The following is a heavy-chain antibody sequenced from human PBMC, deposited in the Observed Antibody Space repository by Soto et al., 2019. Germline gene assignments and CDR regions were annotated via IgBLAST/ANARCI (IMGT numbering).Heavy chain of an antibody. D-gene: IGHD1-26*01. CDR1: GYSFTSLD. Sequence: QVQLVQSGAEVREPGASVKVSCKASGYSFTSLDINWVRQTTGQGLEWMGWMQPSSGRTGYAQKFQGRVTMTRDTSINTAYIELSSLTSDDTAFYYCARGVTAGVDYWGQGTLVNVSS. CDR3: ARGVTAGVDY. J-gene: IGHJ4*02. CDR2: MQPSSGRT. V-gene: IGHV1-8*01.